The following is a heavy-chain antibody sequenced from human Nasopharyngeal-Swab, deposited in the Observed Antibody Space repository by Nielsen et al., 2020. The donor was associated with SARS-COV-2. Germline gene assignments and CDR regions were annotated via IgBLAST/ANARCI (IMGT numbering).Heavy chain of an antibody. CDR3: ARDPHIVVVPGNWFDP. Sequence: ASVKVSCKASGYTFTSYGISWVRQAPGQGLEWMGWISAYNGNTNYAQKLQGSVTMTTDTSTSTAYMELRSLRSDDKAVYYCARDPHIVVVPGNWFDPWGQGTLVTVSS. D-gene: IGHD2-2*01. V-gene: IGHV1-18*01. CDR1: GYTFTSYG. CDR2: ISAYNGNT. J-gene: IGHJ5*02.